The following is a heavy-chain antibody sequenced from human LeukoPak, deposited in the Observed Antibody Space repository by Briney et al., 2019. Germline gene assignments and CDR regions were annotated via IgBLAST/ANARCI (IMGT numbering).Heavy chain of an antibody. Sequence: PSETLPLTCTVSGGSISTSSYYWGWIRQPPGKGLEWTGSIYYSGSTYYNPSLKSRVTISVDTSKNQFSLKLSSVTAADTAVYYCARHERLGYCSGGSCYGWFDPWGQGTLVTVSS. CDR1: GGSISTSSYY. CDR3: ARHERLGYCSGGSCYGWFDP. CDR2: IYYSGST. V-gene: IGHV4-39*01. J-gene: IGHJ5*02. D-gene: IGHD2-15*01.